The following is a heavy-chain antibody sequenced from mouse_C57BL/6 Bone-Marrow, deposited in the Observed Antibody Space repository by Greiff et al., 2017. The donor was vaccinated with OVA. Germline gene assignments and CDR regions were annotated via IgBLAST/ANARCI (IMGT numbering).Heavy chain of an antibody. J-gene: IGHJ1*03. Sequence: VQLQQSGPELVKPGASVKIPCKASGYTFTDYNMDWVKQSHGKSLEWIGDINPNNGGTNYNQKFKGKATLTVDKSSSTAYMELRSLTSEDTAVYYCARRLRWCFDVWGTGITVTVSA. V-gene: IGHV1-18*01. CDR3: ARRLRWCFDV. CDR1: GYTFTDYN. D-gene: IGHD1-1*02. CDR2: INPNNGGT.